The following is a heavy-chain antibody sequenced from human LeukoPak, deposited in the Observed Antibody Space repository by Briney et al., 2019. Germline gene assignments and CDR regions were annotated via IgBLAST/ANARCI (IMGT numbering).Heavy chain of an antibody. Sequence: EASVKVSCKASGYTFTSYAMHWVRQAPGQRLEWMGWINAGNGNTKYSQKFQGRVTITRDTSASTAYMELSSLGSEDTAVYYCARSYYAPNWFDPWGQGTLVTVSS. CDR3: ARSYYAPNWFDP. D-gene: IGHD2/OR15-2a*01. CDR2: INAGNGNT. V-gene: IGHV1-3*01. J-gene: IGHJ5*02. CDR1: GYTFTSYA.